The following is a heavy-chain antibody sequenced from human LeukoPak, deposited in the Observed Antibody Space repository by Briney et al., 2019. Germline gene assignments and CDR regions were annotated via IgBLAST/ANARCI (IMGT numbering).Heavy chain of an antibody. CDR3: ARDEETEKNNWFDP. J-gene: IGHJ5*02. D-gene: IGHD1-14*01. CDR2: IYHSGST. CDR1: GYSISSGYY. V-gene: IGHV4-38-2*02. Sequence: SETLSLTCAVSGYSISSGYYWGWIRQPPGKGLEWIGSIYHSGSTYYNPSLKSRVTISVDTSKNQFSLKLSSVTAADTAVYYCARDEETEKNNWFDPWGQGTLVTVSP.